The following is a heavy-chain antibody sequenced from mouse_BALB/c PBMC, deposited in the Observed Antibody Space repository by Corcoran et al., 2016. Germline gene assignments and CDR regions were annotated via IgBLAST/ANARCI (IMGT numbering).Heavy chain of an antibody. V-gene: IGHV14-3*02. CDR2: IDPANGNT. CDR3: ASRDYGNYLAWFAY. CDR1: GLNIKDTY. D-gene: IGHD2-1*01. J-gene: IGHJ3*01. Sequence: EVQLQQSGAELVKPGASVKLSCTASGLNIKDTYMHWVKQRPEQGLEWIGRIDPANGNTKYDPKFQGKATITADTSSNTAYLQLSSLTSEDTAVYYCASRDYGNYLAWFAYWGQGTLVTVSA.